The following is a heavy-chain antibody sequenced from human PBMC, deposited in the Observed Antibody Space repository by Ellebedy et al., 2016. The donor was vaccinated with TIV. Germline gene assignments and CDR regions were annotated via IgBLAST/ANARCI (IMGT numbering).Heavy chain of an antibody. CDR2: VSPSNGNT. Sequence: AASVKVSCKTFDYRFTTYGITWVRQAPGQGLEWMGWVSPSNGNTNYARKFQGRVTMTTDTSTATAYMELWSLRSDDTAIYYCAREGPDTRIKVLRGGLDGLDVWGQGTTVTVSS. CDR3: AREGPDTRIKVLRGGLDGLDV. D-gene: IGHD3-10*01. V-gene: IGHV1-18*01. CDR1: DYRFTTYG. J-gene: IGHJ6*02.